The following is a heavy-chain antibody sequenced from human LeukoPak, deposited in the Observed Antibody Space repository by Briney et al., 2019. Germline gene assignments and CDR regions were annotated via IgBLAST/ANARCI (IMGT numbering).Heavy chain of an antibody. CDR2: ISGSGSST. CDR3: AKRFCSGGSCNFYHYYGLDV. Sequence: GGSLRLSCAASGFPFSTSDMNWVRQAPGQGLDWVSAISGSGSSTYYADSVKGRLTISRDNSRSTLYLQMNSLRVEDTAVYYCAKRFCSGGSCNFYHYYGLDVWGQGTTVTVSS. D-gene: IGHD2-15*01. CDR1: GFPFSTSD. V-gene: IGHV3-23*01. J-gene: IGHJ6*02.